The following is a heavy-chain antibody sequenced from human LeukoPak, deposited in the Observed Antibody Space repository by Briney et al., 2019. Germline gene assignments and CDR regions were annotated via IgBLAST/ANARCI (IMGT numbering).Heavy chain of an antibody. CDR1: GFIFSNYW. CDR2: IKQDGSER. V-gene: IGHV3-7*01. D-gene: IGHD2-2*01. Sequence: GGSLRLSCAGSGFIFSNYWVTWIRQAPGKEQERVGNIKQDGSERYYVDSVKGRFTISRDNARDSAYLQMDNLRAEDTAVYYCARTSGTKLLRYWGQGTLVTVSS. J-gene: IGHJ4*02. CDR3: ARTSGTKLLRY.